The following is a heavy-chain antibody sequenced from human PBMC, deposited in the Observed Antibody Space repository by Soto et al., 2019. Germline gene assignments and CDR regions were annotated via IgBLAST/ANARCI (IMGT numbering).Heavy chain of an antibody. V-gene: IGHV1-46*03. J-gene: IGHJ5*02. CDR2: INPSGGSA. Sequence: ASVKVSCKASGYTFTSYYMHWVRQAPGQVLEWMGIINPSGGSASYAQKLQGRVTMTRDTSTSTVYMELSSLRSEDTAVYYCVRDALIVVVPAAIYNWFDPWGQGTLVTVSS. D-gene: IGHD2-2*02. CDR3: VRDALIVVVPAAIYNWFDP. CDR1: GYTFTSYY.